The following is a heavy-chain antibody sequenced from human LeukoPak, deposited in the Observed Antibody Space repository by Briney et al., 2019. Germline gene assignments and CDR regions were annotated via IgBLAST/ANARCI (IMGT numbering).Heavy chain of an antibody. CDR3: AKVSDSSGYYGDDAFDI. J-gene: IGHJ3*02. D-gene: IGHD3-22*01. CDR1: GGSISSSNW. V-gene: IGHV4-4*02. CDR2: IYHSGST. Sequence: PSETLSLTCAVSGGSISSSNWWSWVRQPPGKGLEWIGEIYHSGSTNYNPSLKSRVTISVDKSKNQFSLKLSSVTAADTAVYYCAKVSDSSGYYGDDAFDIWGQGTMVTVSS.